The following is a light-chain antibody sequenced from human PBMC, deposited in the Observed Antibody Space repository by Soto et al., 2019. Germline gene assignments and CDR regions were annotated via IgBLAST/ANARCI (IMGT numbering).Light chain of an antibody. CDR2: AAS. Sequence: DIQMTQSPSSVSASVGDRVTITCRASQGISSWVAWYQQKPGKAPNILIYAASSLQSGVPSRFSGSGSGTEFTLTVSSLQPEDFATYYCQQAYTLPLSFGGGHEVEIK. CDR1: QGISSW. CDR3: QQAYTLPLS. V-gene: IGKV1-12*01. J-gene: IGKJ4*01.